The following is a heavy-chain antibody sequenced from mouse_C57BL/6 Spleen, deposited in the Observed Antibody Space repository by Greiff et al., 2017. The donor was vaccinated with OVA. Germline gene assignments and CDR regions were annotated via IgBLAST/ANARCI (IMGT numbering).Heavy chain of an antibody. CDR2: IRLKSDNYAT. CDR3: TAAYYSNYGFAY. Sequence: EVQLQQSGGGLVQPGGSMKLSCVASGFTFSNYWMNWVRQSPEKGLEWVAQIRLKSDNYATHYAESVKGRFTISRDDSKSSVYLQMNNLRAEDTGIYYCTAAYYSNYGFAYWGQGTLVTVSA. CDR1: GFTFSNYW. D-gene: IGHD2-5*01. V-gene: IGHV6-3*01. J-gene: IGHJ3*01.